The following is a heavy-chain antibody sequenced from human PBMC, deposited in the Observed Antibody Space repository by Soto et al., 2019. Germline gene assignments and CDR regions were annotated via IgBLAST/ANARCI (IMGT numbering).Heavy chain of an antibody. CDR2: INAGNGHT. CDR3: ARDDPGFSGSHYIDYFNY. V-gene: IGHV1-3*01. J-gene: IGHJ4*02. CDR1: GYTFTSYG. D-gene: IGHD1-26*01. Sequence: KEATASVKVSCKASGYTFTSYGISWVRQAPGQGLEWMGWINAGNGHTKYSQKFQARVTFTRDTSAGTVYMQLSSLTSEDTAVYYCARDDPGFSGSHYIDYFNYWGQGALVTVSS.